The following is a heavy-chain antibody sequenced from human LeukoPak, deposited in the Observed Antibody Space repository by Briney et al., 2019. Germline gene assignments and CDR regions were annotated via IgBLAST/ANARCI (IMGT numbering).Heavy chain of an antibody. CDR3: TTDTGTTDFDY. V-gene: IGHV3-15*01. Sequence: GGSLRLSCAASGFISTNAWMSWVRQPPGKGLEWVGRIKSKTDGGATDFAAPVKGRLTISRDDSKNTLYLQMNSLKTEDTAVYYCTTDTGTTDFDYWGQGTLVTVSS. J-gene: IGHJ4*02. D-gene: IGHD1-1*01. CDR2: IKSKTDGGAT. CDR1: GFISTNAW.